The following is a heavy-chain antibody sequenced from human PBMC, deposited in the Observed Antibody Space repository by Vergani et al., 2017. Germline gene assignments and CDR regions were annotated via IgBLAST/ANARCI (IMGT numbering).Heavy chain of an antibody. CDR3: AKVSVGWLRLGELSLSGHFDY. Sequence: EVQLVQSGAEVKKPGESLKISCTGSGYSFTSYWIGWVRQMPGKGLEWMGIIYPGDSDTRYSPSFQGQVTISADKSISTAYLQWSSLKASDTAMYYCAKVSVGWLRLGELSLSGHFDYWGQGTLVTVSA. D-gene: IGHD3-16*02. V-gene: IGHV5-51*01. CDR2: IYPGDSDT. J-gene: IGHJ4*02. CDR1: GYSFTSYW.